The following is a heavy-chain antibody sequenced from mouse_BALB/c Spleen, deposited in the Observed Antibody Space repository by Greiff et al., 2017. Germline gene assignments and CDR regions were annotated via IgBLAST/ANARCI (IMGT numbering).Heavy chain of an antibody. D-gene: IGHD3-3*01. J-gene: IGHJ4*01. Sequence: VQLQQPGAELVKPGASVKLSCKASGYTFTSYWMHWVKQRPGQGLEWIGEIDPSDSYTNYNQKFKGKATLTVDKSSSTAYMQLSSLTSEDSAVYYCARGGRGPYAMDYWGQGTSVTVSS. CDR1: GYTFTSYW. CDR3: ARGGRGPYAMDY. V-gene: IGHV1-69*02. CDR2: IDPSDSYT.